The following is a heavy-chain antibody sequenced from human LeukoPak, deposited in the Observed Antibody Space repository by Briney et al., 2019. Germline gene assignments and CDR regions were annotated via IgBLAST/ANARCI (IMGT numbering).Heavy chain of an antibody. CDR2: IHDSGST. Sequence: PSETLSLTCTVSGASISSYYWSWIRQPPGKGLERIGYIHDSGSTNYNPSLKSRVTMSVDTSKNQFSLKLSSETAADTAVYYCARHSGSYGGAFDIWGQGTMVTVSS. CDR1: GASISSYY. V-gene: IGHV4-59*08. J-gene: IGHJ3*02. CDR3: ARHSGSYGGAFDI. D-gene: IGHD1-26*01.